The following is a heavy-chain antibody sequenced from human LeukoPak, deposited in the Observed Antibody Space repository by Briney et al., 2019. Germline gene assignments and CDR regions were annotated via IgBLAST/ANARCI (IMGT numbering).Heavy chain of an antibody. CDR3: ARDLYSGYDWVGFNI. J-gene: IGHJ3*02. CDR2: TSYRGRT. V-gene: IGHV4-39*07. D-gene: IGHD5-12*01. Sequence: SETLSLTCTVSGVSFSSSSYYWGWIRQPPGKGLEWIGTTSYRGRTYYNPSLTSRLNISVDTSKNQFSLKLSSVTAADTAVYYCARDLYSGYDWVGFNIWGQGTVVTVSS. CDR1: GVSFSSSSYY.